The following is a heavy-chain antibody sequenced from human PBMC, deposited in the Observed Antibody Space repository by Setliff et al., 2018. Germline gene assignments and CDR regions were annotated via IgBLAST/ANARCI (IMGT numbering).Heavy chain of an antibody. D-gene: IGHD6-13*01. CDR3: ARDHAADY. CDR2: ISWNSNTI. CDR1: GFIFEDFA. Sequence: GGSLRLSCAVSGFIFEDFAMHWVREVPGKGLEWVSGISWNSNTIYYADSVKGRFTISRDNAKNSLYLQMNSLRAEDTAVYYCARDHAADYWGQGTLVTVSS. J-gene: IGHJ4*02. V-gene: IGHV3-9*01.